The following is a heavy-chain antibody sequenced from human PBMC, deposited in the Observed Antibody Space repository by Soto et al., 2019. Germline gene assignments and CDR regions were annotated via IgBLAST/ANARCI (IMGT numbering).Heavy chain of an antibody. V-gene: IGHV4-59*08. D-gene: IGHD5-18*01. CDR2: MYNSGSA. CDR1: GGSLSSYY. Sequence: SETLSLTCTFSGGSLSSYYWSWIRQPPGKGLEWVGYMYNSGSANYNPSLKSRVTISLDMSQNQFSLKLTSVTAADTAVYYCARHGAIYSNSWYDFDYWGQGTLVTVS. J-gene: IGHJ4*02. CDR3: ARHGAIYSNSWYDFDY.